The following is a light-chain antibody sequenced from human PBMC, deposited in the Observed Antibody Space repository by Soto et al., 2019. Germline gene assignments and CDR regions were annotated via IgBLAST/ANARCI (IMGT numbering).Light chain of an antibody. CDR1: QSVSSN. CDR3: QQYNNWPGT. V-gene: IGKV3-15*01. Sequence: EIVMTQSPATLSVSPGERATLSCRASQSVSSNLAWYQQKPGQAPRLLIYGASTRATGIPARFSGSGSGTAFTLSISSLQSEDFAVYYCQQYNNWPGTFGQGTKVELK. J-gene: IGKJ1*01. CDR2: GAS.